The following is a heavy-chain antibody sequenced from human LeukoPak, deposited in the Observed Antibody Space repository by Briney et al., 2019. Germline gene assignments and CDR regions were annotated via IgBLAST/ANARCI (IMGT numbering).Heavy chain of an antibody. V-gene: IGHV1-69*04. D-gene: IGHD1-1*01. CDR3: ARDHETGLPFDY. Sequence: ASVKVSCKASGGTFSSYAISWVRQAPGQGLERMGRIIPILGIANYAQKFQGRVTITADKSTSTAYMELSSLRSEDTAVYYCARDHETGLPFDYWGQGTLVTVSS. CDR2: IIPILGIA. J-gene: IGHJ4*02. CDR1: GGTFSSYA.